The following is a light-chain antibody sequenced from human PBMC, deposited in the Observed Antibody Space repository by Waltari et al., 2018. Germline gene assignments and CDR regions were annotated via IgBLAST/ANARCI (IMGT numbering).Light chain of an antibody. Sequence: QSALTQPHSVSASPGQSVTIPCSGSINDVGVEDYVSWYQQLPGKAPKLILYDVVKRPSGVPSRFSGSKYDTTASLTISGLQTDDEATYYCCSYAGAYTFVFGGGTKLTVL. V-gene: IGLV2-11*01. CDR1: INDVGVEDY. CDR3: CSYAGAYTFV. J-gene: IGLJ3*02. CDR2: DVV.